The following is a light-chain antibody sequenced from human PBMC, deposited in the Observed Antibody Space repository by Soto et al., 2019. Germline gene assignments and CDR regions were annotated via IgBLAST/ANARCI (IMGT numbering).Light chain of an antibody. CDR1: SSDVGAYNY. J-gene: IGLJ1*01. CDR3: CSYADNYSYV. V-gene: IGLV2-11*01. Sequence: QAAVTQPRSVSGSPGQSVTISCTGTSSDVGAYNYVSWYQQHPGKAPKLMTYDVSKRPSGVPDRFSGSKSGNTASLTISGLQAEDEADYYCCSYADNYSYVFGTGTKVTVL. CDR2: DVS.